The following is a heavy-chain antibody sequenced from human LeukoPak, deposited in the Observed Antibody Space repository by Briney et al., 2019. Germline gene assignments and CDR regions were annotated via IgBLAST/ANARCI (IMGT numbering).Heavy chain of an antibody. V-gene: IGHV4-30-2*01. CDR1: GGSISSGGYS. CDR2: IYHSGST. CDR3: ARGYCSSTSCYGFDY. D-gene: IGHD2-2*01. J-gene: IGHJ4*02. Sequence: PSQTLSLTCAVSGGSISSGGYSWSWIRQPPGKGLEWIGYIYHSGSTYYNPSLKSRVTISVDRSKNQFSLKLSSATAADTAVYYCARGYCSSTSCYGFDYWGQGTLVTVSS.